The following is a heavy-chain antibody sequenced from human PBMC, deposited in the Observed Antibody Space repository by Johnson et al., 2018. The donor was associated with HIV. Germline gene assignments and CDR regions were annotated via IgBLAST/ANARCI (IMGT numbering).Heavy chain of an antibody. J-gene: IGHJ3*02. D-gene: IGHD1-26*01. CDR3: ARVRVGAFDI. Sequence: QVQLAESGGGLVQPGGSLRLSCAASGFTFSSYGMHWVRQAPGKGLEWVAFIRYDGRNKYYADPFEGRFTITRDNSKNTLYLQMSSLRPEDTAVYYCARVRVGAFDIWGQGTMVTVSS. CDR1: GFTFSSYG. CDR2: IRYDGRNK. V-gene: IGHV3-30*02.